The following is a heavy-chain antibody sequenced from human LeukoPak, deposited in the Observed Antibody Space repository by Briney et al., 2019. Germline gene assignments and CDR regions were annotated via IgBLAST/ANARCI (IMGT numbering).Heavy chain of an antibody. V-gene: IGHV3-23*01. CDR1: GFTFSSYA. CDR2: ITASGGNT. J-gene: IGHJ4*02. Sequence: GGSLRLSCAASGFTFSSYAMGWVRQTPGKGLEWVSAITASGGNTYYADSVKGRFTISRDNPKNTLYLQVNSLRAEDTAVYYCAKGNGYSYGRYYFDYWGQGTLVTVSS. D-gene: IGHD5-18*01. CDR3: AKGNGYSYGRYYFDY.